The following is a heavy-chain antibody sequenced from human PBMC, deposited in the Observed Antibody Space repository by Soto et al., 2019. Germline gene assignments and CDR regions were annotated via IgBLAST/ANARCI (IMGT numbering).Heavy chain of an antibody. V-gene: IGHV3-23*01. Sequence: EVQLLESGGGLVKPGGSLRLSSVACGFTFGSYAMSWVRQAPGQGLDWVSTISGGDTTQYAESVKGRFTISRDKAKNTLYLQMNTLRVEDTAVYYCAPGWAMATFWTDWGQGTLVTVSS. CDR3: APGWAMATFWTD. D-gene: IGHD3-3*01. CDR2: ISGGDTT. J-gene: IGHJ4*02. CDR1: GFTFGSYA.